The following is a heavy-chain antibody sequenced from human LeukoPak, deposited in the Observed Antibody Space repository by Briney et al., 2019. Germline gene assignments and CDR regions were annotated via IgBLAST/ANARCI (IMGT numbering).Heavy chain of an antibody. Sequence: ASVKVSCKASGYTFTSYGISWVRQAPGQGLEWMGWISAYNGNTNYAQKLQGRVTMTTDTSTSTAYMELRSLRSDDTAVYYCARENAGIEWLWIPAFDIWGQGKMVTVSS. CDR2: ISAYNGNT. J-gene: IGHJ3*02. CDR1: GYTFTSYG. D-gene: IGHD5-12*01. V-gene: IGHV1-18*01. CDR3: ARENAGIEWLWIPAFDI.